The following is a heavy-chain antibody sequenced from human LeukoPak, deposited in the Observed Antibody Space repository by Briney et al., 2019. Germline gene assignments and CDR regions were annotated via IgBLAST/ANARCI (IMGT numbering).Heavy chain of an antibody. CDR3: AIRRPGIAAADSYYYYGMDV. CDR2: INPNSGGT. D-gene: IGHD6-13*01. J-gene: IGHJ6*02. V-gene: IGHV1-2*02. Sequence: GASVKVSCKASGYTFTGYYMHWVRQAPGQGLEWMGWINPNSGGTNYAQEFQGRVTMTRDTSISTAYMELSRLRSDDTAVYYCAIRRPGIAAADSYYYYGMDVWGQGTTVTVSS. CDR1: GYTFTGYY.